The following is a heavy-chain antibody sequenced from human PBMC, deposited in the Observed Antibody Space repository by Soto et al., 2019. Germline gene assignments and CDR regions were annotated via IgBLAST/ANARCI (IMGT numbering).Heavy chain of an antibody. CDR1: GGSVSSGSYY. J-gene: IGHJ6*02. D-gene: IGHD3-10*01. V-gene: IGHV4-61*01. CDR3: ARYMALRVPGLSLDLRGMDV. Sequence: SETLSLTCTVSGGSVSSGSYYWSWIRQPPGKGLEWIGYIYYSGSTNYNPSLKSRVTISVDTSKDQFSLKLSSVTAADTAVYYCARYMALRVPGLSLDLRGMDVWGHGTTVTVS. CDR2: IYYSGST.